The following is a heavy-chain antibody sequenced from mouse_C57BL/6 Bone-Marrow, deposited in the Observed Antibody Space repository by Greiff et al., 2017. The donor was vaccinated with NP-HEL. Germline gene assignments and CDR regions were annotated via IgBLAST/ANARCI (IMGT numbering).Heavy chain of an antibody. CDR3: TIVVDGYYGY. D-gene: IGHD2-3*01. V-gene: IGHV14-4*01. CDR2: IDPENGDT. CDR1: GFNIKDDY. Sequence: EVKLVESGAELVRPGASVKLSCTASGFNIKDDYMHWVKQRPEQGLEWIGWIDPENGDTEYASKFQGKATITADTSSNTAYLQLSSLTSEDTAVYYCTIVVDGYYGYWGQGTTLTVSS. J-gene: IGHJ2*01.